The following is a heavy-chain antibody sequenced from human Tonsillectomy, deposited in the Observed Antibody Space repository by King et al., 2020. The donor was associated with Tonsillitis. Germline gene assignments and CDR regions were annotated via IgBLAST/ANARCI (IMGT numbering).Heavy chain of an antibody. J-gene: IGHJ5*02. CDR2: ISYDGSNK. CDR3: ARDLLIVAAGTRWSDP. CDR1: GFTFSSYA. V-gene: IGHV3-30*04. D-gene: IGHD6-13*01. Sequence: VQLVESGGGVVQPGRSLRLSCAASGFTFSSYAMHWVRQAPGKGLEWVAFISYDGSNKHYADSVKGRFTISRDNSKNTLYLQMNSLRAEDTAVYYCARDLLIVAAGTRWSDPWGQGTLVTVSS.